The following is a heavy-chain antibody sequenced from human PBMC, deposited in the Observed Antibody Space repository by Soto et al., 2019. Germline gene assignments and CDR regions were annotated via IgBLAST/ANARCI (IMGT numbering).Heavy chain of an antibody. J-gene: IGHJ4*02. CDR2: ISAYNGNT. CDR3: ARWAPIEQWLVQTLQYYFDY. CDR1: GYTFTSYG. D-gene: IGHD6-19*01. V-gene: IGHV1-18*01. Sequence: ASVKVSCKASGYTFTSYGISWVRQAPGQGLEWMGWISAYNGNTNYAQKLQGRVTMTTDTSTSTAYMELRSLRSDDTAVYYCARWAPIEQWLVQTLQYYFDYWGQGTLVTVSS.